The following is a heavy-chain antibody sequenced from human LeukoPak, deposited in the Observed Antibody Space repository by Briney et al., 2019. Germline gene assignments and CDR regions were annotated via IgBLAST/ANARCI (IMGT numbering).Heavy chain of an antibody. J-gene: IGHJ6*03. CDR3: ARVTGYYFYIDL. CDR2: MNWNGESR. V-gene: IGHV3-20*04. CDR1: GFIFDVYG. Sequence: GGSLRLSCGASGFIFDVYGMAWVRQAPGKGLEWVAGMNWNGESRGYADSVTGRFTISRDNAKNSLQLQMSSLRPEDTAFYYCARVTGYYFYIDLWGNGTTVTVSS.